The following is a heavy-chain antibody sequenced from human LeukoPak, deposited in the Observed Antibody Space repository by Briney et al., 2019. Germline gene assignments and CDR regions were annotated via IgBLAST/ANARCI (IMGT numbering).Heavy chain of an antibody. J-gene: IGHJ4*02. CDR2: IYYSGST. CDR3: ARDHYYDSSGYYL. V-gene: IGHV4-59*01. Sequence: SETLSLTCTVYGGSISSYYWSWIRQPPGKGLEWIGYIYYSGSTNYNPSLKSRVTISVDTSKNQFSLKLSSVTAADTAVYYCARDHYYDSSGYYLWGQGTLVTVSS. D-gene: IGHD3-22*01. CDR1: GGSISSYY.